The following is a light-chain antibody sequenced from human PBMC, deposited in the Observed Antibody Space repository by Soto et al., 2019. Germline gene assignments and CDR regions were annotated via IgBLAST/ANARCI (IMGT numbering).Light chain of an antibody. V-gene: IGKV1-5*01. CDR2: DVS. Sequence: DIQMTQSPSTLSASLGDRVTITCRASQSISSWLAWYKQKPGKAPKLLIYDVSSLESGVPSRFSGSGSGTEFTLTISSLQPDDFATYYCQQYNTFWTFCQGTKVDIK. CDR1: QSISSW. J-gene: IGKJ1*01. CDR3: QQYNTFWT.